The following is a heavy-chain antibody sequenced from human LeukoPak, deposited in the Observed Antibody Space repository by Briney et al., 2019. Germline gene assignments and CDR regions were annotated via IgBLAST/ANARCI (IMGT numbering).Heavy chain of an antibody. D-gene: IGHD4-17*01. CDR1: GGSISRYY. CDR3: AREGEGSTMTTRRPFDI. Sequence: PSETLSLTCTVSGGSISRYYWIWIRQPPGKGLECIGYIYYSGSTNYNPSLKSRVIISVDMSKNQFSLKLSSVTAADTAVYYCAREGEGSTMTTRRPFDIWGQGTMVTGSS. CDR2: IYYSGST. J-gene: IGHJ3*02. V-gene: IGHV4-59*01.